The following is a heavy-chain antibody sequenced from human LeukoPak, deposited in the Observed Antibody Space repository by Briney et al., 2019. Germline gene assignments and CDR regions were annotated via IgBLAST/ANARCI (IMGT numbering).Heavy chain of an antibody. CDR1: GGPISSGAYY. J-gene: IGHJ6*02. CDR2: IYYSGST. D-gene: IGHD2-15*01. CDR3: ARLREDSYDYYGMDV. Sequence: SQTLSLTCTVSGGPISSGAYYWSWIRQHPGKGLEWIGYIYYSGSTNYNPSLKSRVTISVDTSQRQFSLKLSSVTAADTAVYYCARLREDSYDYYGMDVWGQGTTVTVSS. V-gene: IGHV4-30-4*08.